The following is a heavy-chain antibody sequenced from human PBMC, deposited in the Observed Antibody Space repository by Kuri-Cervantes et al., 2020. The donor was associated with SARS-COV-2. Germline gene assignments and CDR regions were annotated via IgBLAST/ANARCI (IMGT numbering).Heavy chain of an antibody. CDR3: VRLGAAYVDTLVVMRAVHYFDS. J-gene: IGHJ4*02. Sequence: GESLKISCAASGFSFSTNVMAWVRQAPGKGLEWVSTMSGSGASTHYADSVKGRFTISRDNSKNMLYLQMYSLRAEDTAVYYCVRLGAAYVDTLVVMRAVHYFDSWGQGTLVTVSS. CDR1: GFSFSTNV. CDR2: MSGSGAST. V-gene: IGHV3-23*01. D-gene: IGHD5-18*01.